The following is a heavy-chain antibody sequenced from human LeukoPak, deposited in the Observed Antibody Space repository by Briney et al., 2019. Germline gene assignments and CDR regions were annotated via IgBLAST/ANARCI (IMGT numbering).Heavy chain of an antibody. V-gene: IGHV1-69*05. J-gene: IGHJ1*01. Sequence: EASVKVSCKASGGTFSGYAISWVRQAPGQGLEWMGRIIPIFGTANYAQKFQGRVTITTDESTSTAYMELSSLRSEDTAVYYCASNYDSSTIEYFQHWGQGTLVTVSS. D-gene: IGHD3-22*01. CDR2: IIPIFGTA. CDR1: GGTFSGYA. CDR3: ASNYDSSTIEYFQH.